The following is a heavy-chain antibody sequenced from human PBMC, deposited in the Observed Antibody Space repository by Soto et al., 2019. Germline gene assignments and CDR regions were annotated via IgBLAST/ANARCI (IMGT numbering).Heavy chain of an antibody. Sequence: SETLSLTCTVSGGSISSSSYYWGWIRQPPGKGLEWIGSIYYSGSTYYNPSLKSRVTISVDTSKNQFSLKLSSVTAADTAVYYCATRITIFGVVISRWFDPWGQGTLVTVSS. CDR1: GGSISSSSYY. CDR3: ATRITIFGVVISRWFDP. J-gene: IGHJ5*02. V-gene: IGHV4-39*01. CDR2: IYYSGST. D-gene: IGHD3-3*01.